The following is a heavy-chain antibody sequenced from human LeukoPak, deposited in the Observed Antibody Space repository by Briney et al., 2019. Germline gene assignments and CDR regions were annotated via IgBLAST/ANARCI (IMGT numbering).Heavy chain of an antibody. CDR1: GYTFTGYY. J-gene: IGHJ6*02. D-gene: IGHD6-13*01. V-gene: IGHV1-2*06. CDR2: INPNSGGT. CDR3: ARVLAAGSSYYYGMDV. Sequence: ASVKVSCKASGYTFTGYYMHWVRQAPGQGLEWMGRINPNSGGTNYAQKFQGRVTMTRDRSISTAYMELSRLRSDDTAVYYCARVLAAGSSYYYGMDVWGQGTTVTVSS.